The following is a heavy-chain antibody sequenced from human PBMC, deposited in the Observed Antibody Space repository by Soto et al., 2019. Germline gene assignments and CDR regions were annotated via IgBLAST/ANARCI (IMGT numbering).Heavy chain of an antibody. J-gene: IGHJ6*02. CDR3: AKAGHIALYGIRFGLYGMDV. V-gene: IGHV3-23*01. D-gene: IGHD2-8*01. CDR1: GFTFSSWS. CDR2: ISSSGGST. Sequence: PEGSLRLSCATSGFTFSSWSMNWVRQAPGKGLEWVSEISSSGGSTHYADSVKGRFTISRDNAKNTLYLQMNSLRAEDTAVYYCAKAGHIALYGIRFGLYGMDVCGQVSTVTVS.